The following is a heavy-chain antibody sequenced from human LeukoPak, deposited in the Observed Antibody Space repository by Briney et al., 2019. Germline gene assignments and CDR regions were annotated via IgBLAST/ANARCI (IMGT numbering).Heavy chain of an antibody. Sequence: PSETLSLTCTVSGGSIRNYYWSWIRQPPGKGLEWIGYIYYSGSTNYNPSLKSRVTISVDTSKNQFSLKLSSVTAADTAVYYCARDVVAAPGTWDYWGQGTLVTVSS. J-gene: IGHJ4*02. V-gene: IGHV4-59*12. CDR2: IYYSGST. CDR3: ARDVVAAPGTWDY. CDR1: GGSIRNYY. D-gene: IGHD6-13*01.